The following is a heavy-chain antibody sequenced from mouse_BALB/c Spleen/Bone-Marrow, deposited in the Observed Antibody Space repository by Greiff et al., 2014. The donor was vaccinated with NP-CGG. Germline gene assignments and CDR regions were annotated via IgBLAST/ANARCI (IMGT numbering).Heavy chain of an antibody. Sequence: QVQLKESGAELLKPGTSVKLSCKASGYTFTRYWMHWVKQRPGQGLEWIGELNPSNGHTNYNGKFKNKATVTVDKSSSTAYMQLSSLTSEDSAGYYCARMITTRGFDYWGQGTSLTVSS. CDR2: LNPSNGHT. D-gene: IGHD2-4*01. V-gene: IGHV1S81*02. J-gene: IGHJ2*02. CDR1: GYTFTRYW. CDR3: ARMITTRGFDY.